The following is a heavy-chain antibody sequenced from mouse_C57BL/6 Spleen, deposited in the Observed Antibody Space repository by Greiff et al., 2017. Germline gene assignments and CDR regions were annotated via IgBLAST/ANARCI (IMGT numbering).Heavy chain of an antibody. V-gene: IGHV1-81*01. D-gene: IGHD1-1*01. CDR2: IYPRSGNT. CDR1: GYTFTSYG. Sequence: VQLQQSGAELARPGASVKLSCKASGYTFTSYGISWVKQRTGQGLEWIGEIYPRSGNTYYNEKFKGKATLTADKSSSTAYMELRSLTSEDSAVYFCAREGTLSTTVVGRFAYWGQGTLVTVSA. J-gene: IGHJ3*01. CDR3: AREGTLSTTVVGRFAY.